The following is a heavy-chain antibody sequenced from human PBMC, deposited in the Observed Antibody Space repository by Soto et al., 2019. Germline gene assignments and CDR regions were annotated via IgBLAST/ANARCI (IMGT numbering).Heavy chain of an antibody. Sequence: QVQLVQSGAEVKKPGASVKVSCKASGYTFTSYDINWVRQATGQGLEWMGWMNPNSGNTGYAQEFQGRVTMVRSTFISTGYMELSSVRSEDTGVYYCARTRDDYIWGSYYDAFEFLGQGTMVTVSS. CDR1: GYTFTSYD. J-gene: IGHJ3*01. CDR3: ARTRDDYIWGSYYDAFEF. CDR2: MNPNSGNT. D-gene: IGHD3-16*01. V-gene: IGHV1-8*01.